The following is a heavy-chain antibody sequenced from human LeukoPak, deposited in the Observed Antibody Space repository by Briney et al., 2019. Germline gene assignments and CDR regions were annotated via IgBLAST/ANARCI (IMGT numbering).Heavy chain of an antibody. Sequence: SETLSLTCAVYGGSFSGYYWSWIRQPPGKGLEWIGEINHSGSNNYNPSLKSRVTISVDTSKNQFSLKLSSVTAADTAVYYCARVLGPFDYWGQGTLVTVSS. CDR3: ARVLGPFDY. CDR2: INHSGSN. CDR1: GGSFSGYY. V-gene: IGHV4-34*01. J-gene: IGHJ4*02. D-gene: IGHD3/OR15-3a*01.